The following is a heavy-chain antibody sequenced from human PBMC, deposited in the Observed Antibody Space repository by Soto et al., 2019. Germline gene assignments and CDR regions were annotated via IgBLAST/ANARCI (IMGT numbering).Heavy chain of an antibody. CDR2: INPNSGGT. Sequence: QVQLVQSGAELKKPGASVKVSCKASGYTFTGYYMHWVRQAPGQGLEWMGWINPNSGGTNNAQIFQGWVNMTRYTSISTAYMELSRLRSDDTAVYYCARGSIVVVPASSQYYFDYGGQGTLVTVSS. CDR3: ARGSIVVVPASSQYYFDY. V-gene: IGHV1-2*04. D-gene: IGHD2-2*01. J-gene: IGHJ4*02. CDR1: GYTFTGYY.